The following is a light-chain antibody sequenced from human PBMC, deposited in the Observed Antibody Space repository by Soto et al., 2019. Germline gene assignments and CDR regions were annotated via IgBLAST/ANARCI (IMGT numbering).Light chain of an antibody. CDR1: SSNIGSNT. Sequence: QSVLTQPPSASGTPGQIVAISCSGSSSNIGSNTVTWYQQLPGTAPKLLIYRNNQRPSGVPDRFSGSKSGTSASLAISGLRSEDEADYYCAAWDDSLSGYVFGTGTKVTVL. J-gene: IGLJ1*01. CDR3: AAWDDSLSGYV. CDR2: RNN. V-gene: IGLV1-47*01.